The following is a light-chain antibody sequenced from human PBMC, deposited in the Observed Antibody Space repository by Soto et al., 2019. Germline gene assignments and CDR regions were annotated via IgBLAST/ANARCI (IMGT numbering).Light chain of an antibody. CDR3: QQYKSFWT. CDR1: ESISTS. V-gene: IGKV1-5*03. CDR2: KTS. Sequence: IQMTQSPSTLSASVGDRVTITCRATESISTSLAWYQQKPGKAPNLLIYKTSSLKTGVPSRFSGSGSGTDFTLPISNLQPDDFATYYCQQYKSFWTFGQGTKVEIK. J-gene: IGKJ1*01.